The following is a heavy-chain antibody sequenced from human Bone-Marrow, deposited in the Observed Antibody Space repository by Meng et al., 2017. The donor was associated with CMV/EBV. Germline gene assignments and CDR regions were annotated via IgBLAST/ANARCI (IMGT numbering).Heavy chain of an antibody. CDR3: ARARGPTVTTSRLKGSNWFDP. V-gene: IGHV1-2*02. Sequence: YYMRWVRQTPGQGLEWMGWINPNSGGTNYAQKFQGRVTMTRDTSISTAYMELSRLRSDDTAVYYCARARGPTVTTSRLKGSNWFDPWGQGTLVTVSS. J-gene: IGHJ5*02. D-gene: IGHD4-11*01. CDR2: INPNSGGT. CDR1: YY.